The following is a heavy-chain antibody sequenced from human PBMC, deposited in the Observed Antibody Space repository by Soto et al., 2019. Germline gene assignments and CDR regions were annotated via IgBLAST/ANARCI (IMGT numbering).Heavy chain of an antibody. V-gene: IGHV3-23*01. CDR2: LSEGGDKT. Sequence: DVQLLESGGDLVQPGGSLRLSCAASGFTVSNSGMSWVRQAPGKGLEWVSGLSEGGDKTYYADSVKGRFTISRDNAKNIFYLQMTSLRVEDTAVYFCTKDSGWESWYWGQGALVTVSS. CDR3: TKDSGWESWY. J-gene: IGHJ4*02. CDR1: GFTVSNSG. D-gene: IGHD3-16*01.